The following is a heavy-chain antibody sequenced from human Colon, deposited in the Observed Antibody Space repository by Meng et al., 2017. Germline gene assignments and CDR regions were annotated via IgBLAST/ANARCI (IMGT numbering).Heavy chain of an antibody. CDR2: IYWNDDK. D-gene: IGHD4-17*01. CDR3: AHRTTVTAVDY. CDR1: GLSVSTSGMV. V-gene: IGHV2-5*01. J-gene: IGHJ4*02. Sequence: QITCKESGPTLGKPTQTLTLPCTVSGLSVSTSGMVVGWIRQPPGKALEWLAFIYWNDDKRYSPSLKSRVTITKDTSKNQVVLTMTNMDPVDTATYYCAHRTTVTAVDYWGQGTLVTVSS.